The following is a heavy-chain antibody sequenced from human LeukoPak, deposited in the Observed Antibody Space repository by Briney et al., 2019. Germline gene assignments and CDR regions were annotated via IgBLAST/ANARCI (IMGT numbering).Heavy chain of an antibody. CDR3: ARGIQLERHSGMDV. CDR2: INHGGST. CDR1: GGSFSGYY. D-gene: IGHD1-1*01. V-gene: IGHV4-34*01. J-gene: IGHJ6*04. Sequence: LETLSLTCAVYGGSFSGYYWSWIRQPPGKGLEWIGEINHGGSTNYNPSLKSRVTMSVDTSKNQFSLELSSVTAADTAVYYCARGIQLERHSGMDVWGKGTTVTVSS.